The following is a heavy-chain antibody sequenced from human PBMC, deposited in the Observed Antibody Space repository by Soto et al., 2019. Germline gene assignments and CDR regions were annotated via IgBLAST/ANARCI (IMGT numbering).Heavy chain of an antibody. CDR2: IIPIFGTA. D-gene: IGHD1-7*01. CDR3: ARDRGITGTTEFWDNWFDP. Sequence: SVKVSCKASGGTFISYAISWVRQAPGQGLEWMGGIIPIFGTANYAQKFQGRVTITADESTSTAYMELSSLRSEDTAVYYCARDRGITGTTEFWDNWFDPWGQGTLVTVSS. V-gene: IGHV1-69*13. CDR1: GGTFISYA. J-gene: IGHJ5*02.